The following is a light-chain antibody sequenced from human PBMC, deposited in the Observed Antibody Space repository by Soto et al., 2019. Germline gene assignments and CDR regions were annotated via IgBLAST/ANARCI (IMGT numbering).Light chain of an antibody. V-gene: IGKV3-20*01. J-gene: IGKJ1*01. Sequence: EIVLTQSPGTLSLSPGERATLSCRASQSVSNNYLAWYQQKPGPAPRLLIYGASNRATGIPDRFSGSGSGTDSTLTISRLEPEDFAVYYCQQYGSPGTFGQGTKVDIK. CDR1: QSVSNNY. CDR2: GAS. CDR3: QQYGSPGT.